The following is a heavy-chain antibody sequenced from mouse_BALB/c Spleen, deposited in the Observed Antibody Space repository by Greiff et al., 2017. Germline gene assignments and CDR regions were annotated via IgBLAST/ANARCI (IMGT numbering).Heavy chain of an antibody. CDR2: IDPSDSYT. V-gene: IGHV1-69*02. J-gene: IGHJ2*01. CDR1: GYTFTSYW. D-gene: IGHD2-1*01. Sequence: VQLQQPGAELVKPGASVKLSCKASGYTFTSYWMHWVKQRPGQGLEWIGEIDPSDSYTNYNQKFKGKATLTVDKSSSTAYMQLSSLTSEDSAVYYCARSGNYGGDYFDYWGQGTTLTVSS. CDR3: ARSGNYGGDYFDY.